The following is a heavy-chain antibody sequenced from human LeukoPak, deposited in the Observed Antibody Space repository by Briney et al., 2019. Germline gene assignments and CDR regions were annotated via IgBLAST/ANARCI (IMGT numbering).Heavy chain of an antibody. CDR3: ARSRGSSSWYLDFDY. V-gene: IGHV4-59*01. CDR2: IYYSGST. D-gene: IGHD6-13*01. Sequence: SETLSLTCTVSGGSISSYYWSWIRQPPGKGLEWIGYIYYSGSTNYNPSLKSRVTMSVDTSKNQFSLKLSSVTAADTAVYYCARSRGSSSWYLDFDYWGQGTLVTVSS. J-gene: IGHJ4*02. CDR1: GGSISSYY.